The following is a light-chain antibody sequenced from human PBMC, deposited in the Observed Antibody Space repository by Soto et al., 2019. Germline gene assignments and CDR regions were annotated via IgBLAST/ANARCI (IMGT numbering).Light chain of an antibody. CDR1: QSVNSNY. J-gene: IGKJ2*01. CDR3: QQYYSSSYT. Sequence: ELVLTQSPGTLSLSPGERATLSCRASQSVNSNYLAWYQQKPGQAPRLLMYGATKRATGIPDRFSGSGSGTDFTLTISRLEPEDFAVYYCQQYYSSSYTFGQGTMLEIK. CDR2: GAT. V-gene: IGKV3-20*01.